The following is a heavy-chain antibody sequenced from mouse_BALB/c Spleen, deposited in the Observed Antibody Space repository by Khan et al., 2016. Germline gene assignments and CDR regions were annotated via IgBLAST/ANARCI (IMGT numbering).Heavy chain of an antibody. J-gene: IGHJ4*01. Sequence: VQLQESGPELVKPGASVKMSCKASGYTFTDYVISWVKQRTGQGLEWIGEIYPGSGSTYYNEKFKGKATLTADKSSNTDYMQLSSSTSEDSAVFFCAKGLGAMDSWGQGPSVTASS. CDR1: GYTFTDYV. V-gene: IGHV1-77*01. CDR2: IYPGSGST. D-gene: IGHD3-3*01. CDR3: AKGLGAMDS.